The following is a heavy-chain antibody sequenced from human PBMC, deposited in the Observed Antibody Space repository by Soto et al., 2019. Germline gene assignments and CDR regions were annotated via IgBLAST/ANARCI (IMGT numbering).Heavy chain of an antibody. D-gene: IGHD6-13*01. J-gene: IGHJ4*02. CDR3: ARVPIAAAGFRRQGFDY. Sequence: QVQLQESGPGLVKPSQTLSLTCTVSGGSISSGGYYWRWIRQHPGKGLEWIGYIYYSGSTYYNPSLKSRVTISVATAKNQFSLKLSSVTAADTAVYYCARVPIAAAGFRRQGFDYWGQGTLVTVSS. CDR2: IYYSGST. V-gene: IGHV4-31*03. CDR1: GGSISSGGYY.